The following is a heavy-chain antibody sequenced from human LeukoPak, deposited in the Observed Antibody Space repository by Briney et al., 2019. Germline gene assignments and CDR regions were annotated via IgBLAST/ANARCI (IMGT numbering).Heavy chain of an antibody. CDR1: GFSFSSDV. CDR3: ARMTAADGQAYFDY. V-gene: IGHV3-33*01. CDR2: IWYDGRRI. D-gene: IGHD6-13*01. J-gene: IGHJ4*01. Sequence: GGSLRLSCVASGFSFSSDVINWVRQAPGKGLEWVGVIWYDGRRIHYADSVKGRFTISRDNSKNTLYLEMNSLRAEDTAVYYCARMTAADGQAYFDYWGQGTFVTVSS.